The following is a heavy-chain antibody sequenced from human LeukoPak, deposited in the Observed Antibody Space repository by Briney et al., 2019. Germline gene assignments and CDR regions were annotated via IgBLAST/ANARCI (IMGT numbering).Heavy chain of an antibody. J-gene: IGHJ5*02. D-gene: IGHD5-12*01. Sequence: SETLSLTCNVSGGSISDYCWHWIRQPAGKGLEWIGFMYSSGSPYYNPSLRSRVTLSVDTSKNQFFLKLKSVTAADTAVYYCARDMVAMRPNKWFDPWGQGVLVTVSS. CDR1: GGSISDYC. CDR2: MYSSGSP. V-gene: IGHV4-4*07. CDR3: ARDMVAMRPNKWFDP.